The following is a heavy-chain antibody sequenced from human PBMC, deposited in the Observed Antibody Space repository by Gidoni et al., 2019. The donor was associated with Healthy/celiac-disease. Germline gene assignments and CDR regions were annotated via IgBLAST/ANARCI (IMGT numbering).Heavy chain of an antibody. CDR2: IRSKAYGGTT. V-gene: IGHV3-49*05. D-gene: IGHD2-15*01. CDR3: TRGGARYCSGGSCSN. Sequence: EVQLVESGGGLVKPGRSLRLSCTASGFTFGDYAMSWFRQAPGKGLEWVGFIRSKAYGGTTEYAASVKGRFTISRDDSKSIAYLQMNSLKTEDTAVYYCTRGGARYCSGGSCSNWGQGTLVTVSS. CDR1: GFTFGDYA. J-gene: IGHJ4*02.